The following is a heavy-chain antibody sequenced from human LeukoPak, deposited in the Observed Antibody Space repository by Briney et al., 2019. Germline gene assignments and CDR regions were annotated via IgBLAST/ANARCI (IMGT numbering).Heavy chain of an antibody. Sequence: HPGVSLRLSCAASGFTFSNFAMRWVRQAPGKGLEWVSAISRSGETTVYADSMRGRFTMSRDNSKNTLYLQMNSLGAEDTAVYYCARSSCPNNRCTYYLDYWGQGTLVTVSS. J-gene: IGHJ4*02. CDR2: ISRSGETT. CDR1: GFTFSNFA. V-gene: IGHV3-23*01. CDR3: ARSSCPNNRCTYYLDY. D-gene: IGHD2-8*01.